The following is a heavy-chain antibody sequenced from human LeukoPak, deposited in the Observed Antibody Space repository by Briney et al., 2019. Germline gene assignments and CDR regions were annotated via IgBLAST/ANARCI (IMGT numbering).Heavy chain of an antibody. CDR3: ARGSDYGDYDDY. Sequence: EASVTVSFKASGYTFTSYGISWVRQAPGQGLEWMGWISAYNGNTNYAQKLQGRVTMTTDTSTSTAYMELRSLRSDDTAVYYCARGSDYGDYDDYWGQGTLVTVSS. J-gene: IGHJ4*02. CDR1: GYTFTSYG. D-gene: IGHD4-17*01. V-gene: IGHV1-18*01. CDR2: ISAYNGNT.